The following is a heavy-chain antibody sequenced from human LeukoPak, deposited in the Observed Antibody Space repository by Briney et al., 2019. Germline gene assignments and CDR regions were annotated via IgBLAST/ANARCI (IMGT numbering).Heavy chain of an antibody. CDR3: ARDPYYYDSSGYYRYGDY. V-gene: IGHV4-39*07. D-gene: IGHD3-22*01. J-gene: IGHJ4*02. CDR1: GGSISSSSYY. Sequence: PSETLSLTCTVSGGSISSSSYYWGWIRQPPGKGLEWIGSFYYSGSTYYTPSLKSRVTISVDTSKNQFSLKLSSVTAADTAVYYCARDPYYYDSSGYYRYGDYWGQGTLVTVSS. CDR2: FYYSGST.